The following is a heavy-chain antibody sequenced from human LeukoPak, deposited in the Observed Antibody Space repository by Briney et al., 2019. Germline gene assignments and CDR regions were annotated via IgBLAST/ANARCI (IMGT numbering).Heavy chain of an antibody. D-gene: IGHD6-13*01. CDR3: ATDHSVAAAGTDEGRGY. CDR1: GYTLTELS. J-gene: IGHJ4*02. V-gene: IGHV1-24*01. Sequence: ASVKVSCKVSGYTLTELSMHWVRQAPGKGLEWMGGFDPEDGETIYAQKFQGRVTMTEDTSTDTAYMELSSLRSEDTAVYYCATDHSVAAAGTDEGRGYWGQGTLVTVSS. CDR2: FDPEDGET.